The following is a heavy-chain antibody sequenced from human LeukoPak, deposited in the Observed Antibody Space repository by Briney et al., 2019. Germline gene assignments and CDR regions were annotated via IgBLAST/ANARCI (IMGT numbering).Heavy chain of an antibody. CDR2: IWYDGSNK. Sequence: GGSLRLSCAVSGFTFRTYWMHWVRQAPGKGLEWVAVIWYDGSNKYYADSVKGRFTISRDNSKNTLYLQMNSLRAEDTAVYYRARAYGDVLNWFDPWGQGTLVTVSS. CDR1: GFTFRTYW. J-gene: IGHJ5*02. D-gene: IGHD4-17*01. V-gene: IGHV3-33*08. CDR3: ARAYGDVLNWFDP.